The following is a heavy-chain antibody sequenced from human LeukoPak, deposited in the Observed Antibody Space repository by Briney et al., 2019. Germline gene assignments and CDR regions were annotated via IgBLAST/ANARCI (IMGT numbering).Heavy chain of an antibody. CDR1: GGSISSYY. V-gene: IGHV4-4*07. CDR3: AREIAAAGIYYFDY. CDR2: IYTSGST. J-gene: IGHJ4*02. D-gene: IGHD6-13*01. Sequence: PSETLSLTCTVSGGSISSYYWSWIRQPAGKGLEWIGRIYTSGSTNYNPSLKSRVTMSVDTSKNQFSLKLSSVTAADTAVYYCAREIAAAGIYYFDYWGQGTLVTVSS.